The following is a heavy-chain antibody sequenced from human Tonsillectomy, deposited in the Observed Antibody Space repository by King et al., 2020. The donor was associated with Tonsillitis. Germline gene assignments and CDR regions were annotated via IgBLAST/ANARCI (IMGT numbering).Heavy chain of an antibody. J-gene: IGHJ6*02. CDR1: GFTFDDYA. Sequence: VQLVESGGVVVQPGGSLRLSCAASGFTFDDYAMHWVRQAPGKGLEWVSLISWNGGSTYYEDSVKGRFTISRDNSKNSLYLQMNSLRAEDTALYYCAKDKGRAAGHPTFGMDVWGQGTTVTVSS. D-gene: IGHD6-13*01. V-gene: IGHV3-43D*03. CDR2: ISWNGGST. CDR3: AKDKGRAAGHPTFGMDV.